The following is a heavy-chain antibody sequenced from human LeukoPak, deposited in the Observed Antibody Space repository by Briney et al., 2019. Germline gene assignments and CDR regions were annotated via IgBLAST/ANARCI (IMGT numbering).Heavy chain of an antibody. CDR1: GFTVSSNY. CDR2: IYSGGST. V-gene: IGHV3-53*01. Sequence: AGGSLRLSCAASGFTVSSNYMSWVRQAPGKGLEWVSVIYSGGSTYYADSVKGRFTISRDNSKNTLYLQMNSLRAEDTAVYYCARDPGSYAFDIWGQGTMVTVSS. CDR3: ARDPGSYAFDI. J-gene: IGHJ3*02.